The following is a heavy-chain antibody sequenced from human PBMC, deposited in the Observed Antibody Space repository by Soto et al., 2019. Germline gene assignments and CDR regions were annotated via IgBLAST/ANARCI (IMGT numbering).Heavy chain of an antibody. J-gene: IGHJ6*02. D-gene: IGHD2-15*01. CDR3: ATSSRRILQDGMDV. Sequence: QPGGSLRLSCAASGSTFHNNAMPWVPQAPGKGRAWVSRISRTSGSIGYADSVKARFTISRDNAKNSLYLQMNSLRAEDTALYYCATSSRRILQDGMDVWGQGTTVTVSS. CDR2: ISRTSGSI. CDR1: GSTFHNNA. V-gene: IGHV3-9*01.